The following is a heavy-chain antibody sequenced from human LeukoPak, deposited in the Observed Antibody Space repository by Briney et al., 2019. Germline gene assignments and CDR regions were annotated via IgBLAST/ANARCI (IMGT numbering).Heavy chain of an antibody. V-gene: IGHV4-61*02. J-gene: IGHJ3*02. CDR3: ARHLFGLEPEILGAFDI. CDR1: GGSISSGSYY. D-gene: IGHD3/OR15-3a*01. CDR2: IDTSGST. Sequence: SQTLSLTCTVSGGSISSGSYYWSWIRQPAGKGLERIGRIDTSGSTNYNPSLKSRVTISVDTSKNQFSLKLSSVTAADTAVYYCARHLFGLEPEILGAFDIWGQGTMVTVSS.